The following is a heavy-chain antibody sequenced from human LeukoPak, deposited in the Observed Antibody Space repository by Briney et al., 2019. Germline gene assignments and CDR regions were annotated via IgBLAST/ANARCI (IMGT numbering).Heavy chain of an antibody. V-gene: IGHV3-30-3*01. CDR3: TAGGEQWLVIRGSFDI. CDR1: GFTFSSYA. J-gene: IGHJ3*02. D-gene: IGHD6-19*01. Sequence: GRSLRLSCAASGFTFSSYAMHWVRQAPGKGLEWVAVISYDGSNKYYADSVKGRFTIYRDNSKNTLYLQMNSLRAEDTAVYYCTAGGEQWLVIRGSFDIWGQGTMVTVSS. CDR2: ISYDGSNK.